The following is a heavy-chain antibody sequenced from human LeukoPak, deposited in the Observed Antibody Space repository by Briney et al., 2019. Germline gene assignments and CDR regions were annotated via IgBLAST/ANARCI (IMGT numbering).Heavy chain of an antibody. CDR2: INWNGGST. CDR3: AKDTGSTPGAHYYYYMDV. V-gene: IGHV3-20*04. D-gene: IGHD5/OR15-5a*01. Sequence: GGSLRLSCAASGFTFDDYGMSWVRQAPGKGLEWVSGINWNGGSTGYVDSVKGRFTISRDNAKNSLYLQMNSLRAEDTALYYCAKDTGSTPGAHYYYYMDVWGKGTTVTISS. CDR1: GFTFDDYG. J-gene: IGHJ6*03.